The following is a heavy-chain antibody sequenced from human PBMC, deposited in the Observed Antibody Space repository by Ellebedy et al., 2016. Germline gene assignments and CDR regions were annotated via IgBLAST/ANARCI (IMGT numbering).Heavy chain of an antibody. CDR2: ISGSGGST. Sequence: GESLKISCAASGFTFSSYAMSWVRQAPGKGLEWVSAISGSGGSTYYADSVKGRFTISRDNAKNSLYLQMNSLRAEDTAVYYCASEHIVVVTKEEPVDYWGQGTLVTVSS. D-gene: IGHD2-21*02. CDR1: GFTFSSYA. J-gene: IGHJ4*02. V-gene: IGHV3-23*01. CDR3: ASEHIVVVTKEEPVDY.